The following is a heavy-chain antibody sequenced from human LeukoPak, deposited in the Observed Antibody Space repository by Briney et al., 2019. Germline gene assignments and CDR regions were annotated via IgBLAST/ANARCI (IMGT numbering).Heavy chain of an antibody. CDR1: GFAFSSSW. CDR2: ISWNSGDL. J-gene: IGHJ3*02. V-gene: IGHV3-9*03. D-gene: IGHD3-10*01. CDR3: ARRSGDRAFDI. Sequence: SLRLSCAASGFAFSSSWMHWVRQAPGKGLEWVSGISWNSGDLIYADSVKGRFTISRDNAKNSLYLQMNSLRLEDMALYYCARRSGDRAFDIWGQGTMVTVSS.